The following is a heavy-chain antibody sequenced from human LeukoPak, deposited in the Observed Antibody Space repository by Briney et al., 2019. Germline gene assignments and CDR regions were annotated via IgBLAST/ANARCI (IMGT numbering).Heavy chain of an antibody. CDR2: IRDTGSST. CDR3: AKSYCSGGSCYSWSVDY. J-gene: IGHJ4*02. D-gene: IGHD2-15*01. CDR1: GFTFSSYA. Sequence: GGSLRLSCAASGFTFSSYAMSWVRYAPGKGPEWVAGIRDTGSSTYYADSAKGRFTISRDNSHNTVDLQMNSLTAEDMAVYFCAKSYCSGGSCYSWSVDYWGQGTLVTVSP. V-gene: IGHV3-23*01.